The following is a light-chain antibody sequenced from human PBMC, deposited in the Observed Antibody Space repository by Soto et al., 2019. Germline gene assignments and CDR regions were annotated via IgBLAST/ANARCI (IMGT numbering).Light chain of an antibody. CDR1: SSDVGGYNY. V-gene: IGLV2-14*01. CDR3: SSYTTRSTLV. J-gene: IGLJ2*01. Sequence: QSALTQPDSVSGSPGQSITISCTGSSSDVGGYNYVSWYQQHPGKAPKLMIYEVSNRPSGVSSRFSGSKSGNTASLTISGLQAEDEADYYCSSYTTRSTLVVGGGTKLTVL. CDR2: EVS.